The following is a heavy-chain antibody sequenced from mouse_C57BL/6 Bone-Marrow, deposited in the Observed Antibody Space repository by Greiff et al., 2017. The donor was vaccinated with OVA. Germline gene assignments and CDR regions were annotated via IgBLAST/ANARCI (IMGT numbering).Heavy chain of an antibody. CDR1: GYTFTSYW. Sequence: QVQLQQPGAELVKPGASVKMSCKASGYTFTSYWITWVKQRPGQGLEWIGDIYPGSGSTNYNEKFKSKATLTVDTSSSTAYMQLGSLTSEDSAVYYCARSPIYYGYYYFDYWGQGTTLTVSS. CDR3: ARSPIYYGYYYFDY. CDR2: IYPGSGST. J-gene: IGHJ2*01. V-gene: IGHV1-55*01. D-gene: IGHD2-2*01.